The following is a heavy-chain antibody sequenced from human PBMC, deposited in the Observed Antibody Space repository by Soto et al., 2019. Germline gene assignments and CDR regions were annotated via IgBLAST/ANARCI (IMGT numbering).Heavy chain of an antibody. CDR3: ASVGGSPYGMDV. CDR2: IWYDGSNK. CDR1: GFTFSSYG. D-gene: IGHD3-16*01. Sequence: QVQLVESGGGVVQPGRSLRLSCAASGFTFSSYGMHWVRQAPGKGLEWVAVIWYDGSNKYYVDSVKGRFTISRDNSKNTLYLQMNSLRAEDTAVYYCASVGGSPYGMDVWGQGTTVTVSS. J-gene: IGHJ6*02. V-gene: IGHV3-33*01.